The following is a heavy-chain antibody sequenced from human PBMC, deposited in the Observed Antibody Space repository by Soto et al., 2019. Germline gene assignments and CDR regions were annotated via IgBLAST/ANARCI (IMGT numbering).Heavy chain of an antibody. J-gene: IGHJ6*02. CDR3: ARTTVTSYGLDV. D-gene: IGHD4-17*01. CDR2: IWYDGSNK. CDR1: GFTFSSYG. Sequence: QVQLVESGGGVVQPGRSLRLSCAASGFTFSSYGMHWVRQAPGKGLEWVAVIWYDGSNKYYADSVKGRFTISRDNSNNTLYLQMNSLRAEDTAVYYCARTTVTSYGLDVWGQGTTVTVSS. V-gene: IGHV3-33*01.